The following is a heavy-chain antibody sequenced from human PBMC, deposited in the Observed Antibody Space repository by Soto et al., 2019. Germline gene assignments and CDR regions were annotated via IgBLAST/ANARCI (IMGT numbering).Heavy chain of an antibody. V-gene: IGHV4-30-2*03. D-gene: IGHD6-19*01. Sequence: PSETLSLTCAVSGGSISSGGYSWSWIRQPPGKGLEWIGSIYYSGTTYYNPSLKSRVTISVDTSKNQFSLKLSSVTAADTAVYYCARHTIAVAGTLYYYYYGMDVWGQGTTVTVSS. J-gene: IGHJ6*02. CDR3: ARHTIAVAGTLYYYYYGMDV. CDR2: IYYSGTT. CDR1: GGSISSGGYS.